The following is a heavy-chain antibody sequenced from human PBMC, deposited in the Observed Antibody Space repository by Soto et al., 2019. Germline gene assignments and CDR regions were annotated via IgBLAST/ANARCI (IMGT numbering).Heavy chain of an antibody. Sequence: GGSLRLSCAASGFPFSSYAMTWVRQASGQGIEWVSSISGSGVGTNYADSVKGRLTISRDNFINTLFLQMNSLRGEGTAVYYCAKGLTIFQVSEHFGMDVWGQGTTVTVSS. CDR2: ISGSGVGT. D-gene: IGHD3-3*01. V-gene: IGHV3-23*01. J-gene: IGHJ6*02. CDR1: GFPFSSYA. CDR3: AKGLTIFQVSEHFGMDV.